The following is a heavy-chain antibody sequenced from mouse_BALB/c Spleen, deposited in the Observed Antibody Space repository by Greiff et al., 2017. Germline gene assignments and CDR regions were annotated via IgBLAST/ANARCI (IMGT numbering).Heavy chain of an antibody. J-gene: IGHJ2*01. V-gene: IGHV14-3*02. Sequence: EVQGVESGAELVKPGASVKLSCTASGFNIKDTYMHWVKQRPEQGLEWIGRIDPANGNTKYDPKFQGKATITADTSSNTAYLQLSSLTSEDTAVYYCARREYYGNFDYWGQGTTLTVSS. CDR3: ARREYYGNFDY. CDR2: IDPANGNT. D-gene: IGHD2-1*01. CDR1: GFNIKDTY.